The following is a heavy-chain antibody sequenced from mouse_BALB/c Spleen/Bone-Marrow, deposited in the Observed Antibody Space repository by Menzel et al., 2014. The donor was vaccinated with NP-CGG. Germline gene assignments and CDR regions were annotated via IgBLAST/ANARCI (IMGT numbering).Heavy chain of an antibody. CDR2: IDPANGNT. Sequence: VQLQQSGAELVKPGASVKLSCTASGFNIKDTYMHWVKPRPEQGLEWIGRIDPANGNTKYDPQFQGKATITADTSSNTAYLQLSSLTSEDTAVYYCATTDSSGVFAYWGQGTLVTVSA. CDR3: ATTDSSGVFAY. V-gene: IGHV14-3*02. D-gene: IGHD3-2*01. CDR1: GFNIKDTY. J-gene: IGHJ3*01.